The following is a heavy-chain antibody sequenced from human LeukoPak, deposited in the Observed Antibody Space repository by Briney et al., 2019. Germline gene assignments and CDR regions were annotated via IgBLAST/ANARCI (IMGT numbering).Heavy chain of an antibody. V-gene: IGHV3-7*01. Sequence: GGSLRLSCAASGFTFSSYWMSWVRQAPGKGLEWVANIKQDGSEKYYVDSVKGRFTISRDNAKNSLYLQMNSLRAEDTAVYYCARALYYYDSSGYYGPLAPFDYWGQGTLVTVSS. CDR3: ARALYYYDSSGYYGPLAPFDY. J-gene: IGHJ4*02. CDR1: GFTFSSYW. CDR2: IKQDGSEK. D-gene: IGHD3-22*01.